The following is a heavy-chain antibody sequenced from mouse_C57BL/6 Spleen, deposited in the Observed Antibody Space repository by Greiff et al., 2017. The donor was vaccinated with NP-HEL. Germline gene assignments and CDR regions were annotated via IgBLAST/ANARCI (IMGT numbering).Heavy chain of an antibody. CDR2: ISSGGSYT. CDR3: ASLYSNEDYYAMDY. J-gene: IGHJ4*01. D-gene: IGHD2-5*01. V-gene: IGHV5-6*01. CDR1: GFTFSSYG. Sequence: EVKLVESGGDLVKPGGSLKLSCAASGFTFSSYGMSWVRQTPDKRLEWVATISSGGSYTYYPDSVKGRFTISRDNAKNTLYLQMSSLKSEDTAMYYCASLYSNEDYYAMDYWGQGTSVTVSS.